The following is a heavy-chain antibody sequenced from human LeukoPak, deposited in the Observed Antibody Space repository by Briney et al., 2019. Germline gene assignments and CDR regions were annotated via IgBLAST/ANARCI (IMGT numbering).Heavy chain of an antibody. D-gene: IGHD5-24*01. Sequence: SETLSLTCTVSGGSISSYYWSWIRQPPGKGLEWIGYIYYSGNTNYNPSLRSRVTISVDTSKNQISPKLRSVTAADTAVYYCARGGRDGYSYYFDYWGQGTLVTVSS. V-gene: IGHV4-59*01. CDR2: IYYSGNT. CDR1: GGSISSYY. J-gene: IGHJ4*02. CDR3: ARGGRDGYSYYFDY.